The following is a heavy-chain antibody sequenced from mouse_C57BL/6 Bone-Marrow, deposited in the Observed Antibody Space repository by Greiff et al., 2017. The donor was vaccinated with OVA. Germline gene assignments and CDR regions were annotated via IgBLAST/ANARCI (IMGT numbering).Heavy chain of an antibody. J-gene: IGHJ4*01. V-gene: IGHV5-2*01. D-gene: IGHD1-1*01. Sequence: EVMLVESGGGLVQPGESLKLSCESNEYEFPSHDMSWVRKTPEKRLELVAAINSDGGSTYYPDTIERRFIISRDNTKKTLYLQMSSLRSEDTVLYYCPRHYYGSTTKAMDYWGQGTSVSVSS. CDR2: INSDGGST. CDR1: EYEFPSHD. CDR3: PRHYYGSTTKAMDY.